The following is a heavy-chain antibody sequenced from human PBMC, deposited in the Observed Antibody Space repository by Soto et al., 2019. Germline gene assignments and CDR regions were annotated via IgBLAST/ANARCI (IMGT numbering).Heavy chain of an antibody. V-gene: IGHV3-15*01. D-gene: IGHD2-21*01. CDR1: GFTFSDAW. CDR3: RIQLLN. Sequence: WGSLRLSCAASGFTFSDAWMSWVRQAPGKGLEWVGLIKKKTDVGTTDYAAPVKGRFTISRDDSKKTVYLQMSSLKTEDTAVYSCRIQLLNWGEGNMVIVSS. J-gene: IGHJ1*01. CDR2: IKKKTDVGTT.